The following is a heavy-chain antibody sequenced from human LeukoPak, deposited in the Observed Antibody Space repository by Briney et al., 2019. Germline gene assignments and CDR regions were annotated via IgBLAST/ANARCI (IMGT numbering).Heavy chain of an antibody. D-gene: IGHD4-17*01. CDR1: GFTFSSYE. V-gene: IGHV3-48*03. CDR3: ARDHYGDYLDY. J-gene: IGHJ4*02. CDR2: ISSSGSTI. Sequence: PGGSLRLSCAASGFTFSSYEMNWVRQAPGKGLEWVSYISSSGSTIYYANSVKGRFTISRDNAKNSLYLQMNSLRAEDTAVYYCARDHYGDYLDYWGQGTLVTVSS.